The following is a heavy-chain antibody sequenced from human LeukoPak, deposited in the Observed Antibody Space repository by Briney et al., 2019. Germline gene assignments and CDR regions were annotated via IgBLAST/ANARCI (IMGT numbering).Heavy chain of an antibody. D-gene: IGHD1-1*01. CDR1: GFTFSSYG. J-gene: IGHJ4*02. V-gene: IGHV3-30*02. Sequence: GGSLRLSCAASGFTFSSYGIHWVRQAPGKGLEWVAFIRYDGSDEYYADSVKGRFTISRDNSKNTLSLQMNSLIVEDTAVYYCAKDTGTTLDYWGQGTLVTASS. CDR3: AKDTGTTLDY. CDR2: IRYDGSDE.